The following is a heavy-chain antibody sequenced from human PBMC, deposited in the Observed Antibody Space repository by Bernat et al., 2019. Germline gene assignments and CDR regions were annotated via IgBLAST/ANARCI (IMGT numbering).Heavy chain of an antibody. J-gene: IGHJ3*02. V-gene: IGHV3-49*04. CDR2: IRSKAYGGTT. CDR3: TRETKGSSGWLYIAAFEI. Sequence: EVQLVESGGGLVQPGRSLRLSCTASGFTFGDYAMSWVRQAPGKGLEWVGFIRSKAYGGTTEYAASVKGRFTISRDDSKSIAYLQMNSLKTEDTAVYYCTRETKGSSGWLYIAAFEIWGQGTMVTVSS. D-gene: IGHD6-19*01. CDR1: GFTFGDYA.